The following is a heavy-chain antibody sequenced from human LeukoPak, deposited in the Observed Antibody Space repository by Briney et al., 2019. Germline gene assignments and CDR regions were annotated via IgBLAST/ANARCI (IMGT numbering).Heavy chain of an antibody. CDR2: ISGSGDNM. J-gene: IGHJ5*02. Sequence: GGSLRLSCLASKFTFNNYAMTWVRQAPGKGLEWVSSISGSGDNMDYADSVKGRFTISRDNSENTLYLQMNSLRGEDTAVYYCARGFGSGNFQSWFDPWGQGTLVTVSS. D-gene: IGHD3-10*01. CDR3: ARGFGSGNFQSWFDP. V-gene: IGHV3-23*01. CDR1: KFTFNNYA.